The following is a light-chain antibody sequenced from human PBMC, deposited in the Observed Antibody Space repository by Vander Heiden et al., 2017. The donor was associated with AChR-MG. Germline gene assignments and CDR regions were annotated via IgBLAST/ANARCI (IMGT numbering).Light chain of an antibody. Sequence: SSELTPDPAVSVSLAQTVRITCQGDSHRHYYDSWDQQKPVQAPVPVIYGNNKRPSGISDRFSGSSSGNTASLSITGAQAEDEPDYYCNSRYSSGNNVVFGGGTKLTVL. CDR1: SHRHYY. CDR2: GNN. J-gene: IGLJ2*01. CDR3: NSRYSSGNNVV. V-gene: IGLV3-19*01.